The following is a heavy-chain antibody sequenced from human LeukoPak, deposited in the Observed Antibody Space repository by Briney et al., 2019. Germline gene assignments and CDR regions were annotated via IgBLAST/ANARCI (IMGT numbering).Heavy chain of an antibody. D-gene: IGHD1-1*01. CDR2: INHEGGGI. V-gene: IGHV3-7*01. CDR1: GFTFSESW. J-gene: IGHJ6*02. CDR3: ATYINWVAGDV. Sequence: GGSLRLSCAASGFTFSESWMSWVRQIPGQGLEWVAHINHEGGGIQYVDSVKGRFTISRDDAKGSVYLQMNSLRAEDTAIYHCATYINWVAGDVWGQGTTVIVSS.